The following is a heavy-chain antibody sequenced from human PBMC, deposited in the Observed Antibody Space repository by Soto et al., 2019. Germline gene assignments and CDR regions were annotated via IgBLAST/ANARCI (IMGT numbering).Heavy chain of an antibody. CDR3: ARAMGLRFLAGDAFDI. CDR1: GYTFTSYG. J-gene: IGHJ3*02. Sequence: ASVTVSCKASGYTFTSYGISWVRQAPGQGLEWMGWISAYNGNTNYAQKLQGRVTMTTDTSTSTAYMELRSLRSDDTAVYYCARAMGLRFLAGDAFDIWGQGTMVTVSS. V-gene: IGHV1-18*01. CDR2: ISAYNGNT. D-gene: IGHD3-3*01.